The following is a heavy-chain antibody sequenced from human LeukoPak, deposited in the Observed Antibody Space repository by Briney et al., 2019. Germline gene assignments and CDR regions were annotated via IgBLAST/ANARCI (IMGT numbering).Heavy chain of an antibody. V-gene: IGHV3-23*01. Sequence: AGGSLRLSCAASGFTFSSYAMSWVRQAPGKGLEWVSGISTSGVSTYYADSVKGRFSISRDNSKNTLYLQMNSLRAEDAAIYYCAKHLLVQGVLGAFDIWGQGTMVTVSS. CDR3: AKHLLVQGVLGAFDI. CDR1: GFTFSSYA. D-gene: IGHD3-10*01. CDR2: ISTSGVST. J-gene: IGHJ3*02.